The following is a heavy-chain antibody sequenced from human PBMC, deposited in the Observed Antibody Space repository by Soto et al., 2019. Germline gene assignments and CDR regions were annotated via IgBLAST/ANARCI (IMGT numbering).Heavy chain of an antibody. CDR3: ARGLRYFDWLLSADY. Sequence: SETLSLTCTVSGGSISSGDYYWSWIRQPPGKGLEWIGYIYYSGSTYYNPSLKSRVTISVDTSKNQFSLKLSSVTAADTAVYYCARGLRYFDWLLSADYWGQGTLVTVSS. CDR2: IYYSGST. CDR1: GGSISSGDYY. J-gene: IGHJ4*02. V-gene: IGHV4-30-4*01. D-gene: IGHD3-9*01.